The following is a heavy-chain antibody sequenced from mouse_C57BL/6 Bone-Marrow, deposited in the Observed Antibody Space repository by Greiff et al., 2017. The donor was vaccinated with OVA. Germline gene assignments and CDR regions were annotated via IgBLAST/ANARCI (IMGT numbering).Heavy chain of an antibody. Sequence: QVQLQQSGAELVRPGTSVKVSCKASGYAFTNYLIEWVKQRPGQGLEWIGVINPGSGGTNYNEKFKGKATLTADKSSSTAYMPLSSLTSEDSAVYFCARGYYGNPAWFAYWGQGTLVTVSA. V-gene: IGHV1-54*01. CDR3: ARGYYGNPAWFAY. D-gene: IGHD2-1*01. CDR1: GYAFTNYL. CDR2: INPGSGGT. J-gene: IGHJ3*01.